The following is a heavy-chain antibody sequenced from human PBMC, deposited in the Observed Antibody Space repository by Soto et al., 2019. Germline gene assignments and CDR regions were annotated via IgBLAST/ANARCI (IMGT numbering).Heavy chain of an antibody. CDR3: AVLWFGEPARFDY. D-gene: IGHD3-10*01. CDR1: GFTVSSNY. CDR2: IYSVCST. Sequence: GGSLRLSCAASGFTVSSNYVSWVRQAPGKGMEWVSFIYSVCSTSYAVSVKGRFTLSRDNSKNTVYLQMNSLRAEDLALYYCAVLWFGEPARFDYWGQGTLVTVSS. V-gene: IGHV3-66*01. J-gene: IGHJ4*02.